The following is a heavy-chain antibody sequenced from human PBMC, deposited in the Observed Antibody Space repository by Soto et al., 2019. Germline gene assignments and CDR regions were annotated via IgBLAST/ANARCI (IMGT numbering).Heavy chain of an antibody. J-gene: IGHJ5*02. V-gene: IGHV1-69*13. CDR1: GGTFSSYA. CDR2: IIPIFGTA. D-gene: IGHD3-22*01. CDR3: ASYDSSGDFDP. Sequence: ASVKVSCKASGGTFSSYAISWVRQAPGRGLEWMGGIIPIFGTANYAQKFQGRVTITADESTSTAYMELSSLRSEDTAVYYCASYDSSGDFDPWGQGTLVTVSS.